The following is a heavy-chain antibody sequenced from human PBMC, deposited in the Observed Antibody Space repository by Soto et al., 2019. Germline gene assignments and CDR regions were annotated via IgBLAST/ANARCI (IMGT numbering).Heavy chain of an antibody. CDR2: INPGNGNT. CDR3: ARGGYFDSSNYLAY. Sequence: SVKVSCKASGYTFTMYGINGVRQSPGRGLEWMGWINPGNGNTKYSQQFQGRVIIDRDTSASTAYMELSSLRPEDTAVYYCARGGYFDSSNYLAYWGLGTLVTVSS. J-gene: IGHJ4*02. D-gene: IGHD3-22*01. V-gene: IGHV1-3*01. CDR1: GYTFTMYG.